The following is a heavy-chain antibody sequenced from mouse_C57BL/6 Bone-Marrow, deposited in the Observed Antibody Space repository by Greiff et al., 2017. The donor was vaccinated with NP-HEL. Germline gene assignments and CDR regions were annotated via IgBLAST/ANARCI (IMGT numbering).Heavy chain of an antibody. CDR2: ISNGGGST. CDR3: ASYGYAMDD. CDR1: GFTFSDYY. V-gene: IGHV5-12*01. D-gene: IGHD1-1*01. Sequence: EVKLVESGGGLVQPGGSLKLSCAASGFTFSDYYMYWVRQTPEKRLEWVAYISNGGGSTYYPDTVKGRFTISRDNAKNTLYLQMSRLKSEDTAMYYCASYGYAMDDWGQGTSVTVSS. J-gene: IGHJ4*01.